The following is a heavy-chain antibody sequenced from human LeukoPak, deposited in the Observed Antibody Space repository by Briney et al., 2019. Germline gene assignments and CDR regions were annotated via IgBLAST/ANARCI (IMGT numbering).Heavy chain of an antibody. Sequence: SVKVSCKASGGTFSSYAISWVRQAPGQGLEWMGRIIPILGTANYAQKFQGRVTITTDESTSTAYMELSSLRSEDTAVYYCARVPLSTNYDFWSGYYPYNWFDPWGQGTLVTVSS. D-gene: IGHD3-3*01. CDR1: GGTFSSYA. V-gene: IGHV1-69*05. CDR2: IIPILGTA. CDR3: ARVPLSTNYDFWSGYYPYNWFDP. J-gene: IGHJ5*02.